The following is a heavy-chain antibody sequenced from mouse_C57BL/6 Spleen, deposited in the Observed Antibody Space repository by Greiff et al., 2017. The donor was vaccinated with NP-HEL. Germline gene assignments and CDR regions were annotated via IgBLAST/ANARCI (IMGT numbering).Heavy chain of an antibody. CDR1: GYTFTSYW. V-gene: IGHV1-72*01. J-gene: IGHJ1*03. Sequence: VQLQQPGAELVKPGASVKLSCTASGYTFTSYWMHWVKQRPGRGLEWIGRIDPNSGGTKYNEKFKSKATLTVDKPSSTAYMQLSSLTSEDPAVYYCARPSDGYFYWYFDVWGTGTTVTVSS. CDR3: ARPSDGYFYWYFDV. D-gene: IGHD2-3*01. CDR2: IDPNSGGT.